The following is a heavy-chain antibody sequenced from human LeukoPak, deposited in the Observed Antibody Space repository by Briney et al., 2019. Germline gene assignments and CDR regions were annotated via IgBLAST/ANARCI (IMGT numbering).Heavy chain of an antibody. V-gene: IGHV4-59*12. CDR2: IYYSGST. CDR1: GGSISSYY. J-gene: IGHJ4*02. CDR3: AREIEGITAVIGNTGFD. Sequence: SETLSLTCTVSGGSISSYYWSWIRQPPGKGLEWIGYIYYSGSTNYNPSLKSRVTISVDESKNQFSLKLRSVTAADTAVYYCAREIEGITAVIGNTGFDWGQGTLVTVSS. D-gene: IGHD2-21*01.